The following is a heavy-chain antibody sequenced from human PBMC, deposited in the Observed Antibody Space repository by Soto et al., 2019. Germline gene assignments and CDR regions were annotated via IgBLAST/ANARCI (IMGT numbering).Heavy chain of an antibody. Sequence: ASVKVSCKASGYTFTSYGISWVRQAPGQGLEWMGWISAYNGNTNYAQKLQGRVTMTTDTSTSTAYMELRSLRSDDTAVYYCARTSSSYYDFWSGYSRDYYFDYWG. CDR2: ISAYNGNT. CDR1: GYTFTSYG. J-gene: IGHJ4*01. CDR3: ARTSSSYYDFWSGYSRDYYFDY. V-gene: IGHV1-18*01. D-gene: IGHD3-3*01.